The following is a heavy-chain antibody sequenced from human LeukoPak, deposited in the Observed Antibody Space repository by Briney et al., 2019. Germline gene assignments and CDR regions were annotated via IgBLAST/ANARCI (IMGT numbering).Heavy chain of an antibody. D-gene: IGHD6-13*01. J-gene: IGHJ4*02. CDR2: INWNGGST. V-gene: IGHV3-20*04. CDR3: AREEVSAAGNPLDC. CDR1: GFTFDDYG. Sequence: PGGSLRLSCAASGFTFDDYGMIWVRQAPGKGLEWVSGINWNGGSTGYADSVKGRFTISRDNARNSLYLQMNSLRAEDTALYYCAREEVSAAGNPLDCWGPGTLVTVSS.